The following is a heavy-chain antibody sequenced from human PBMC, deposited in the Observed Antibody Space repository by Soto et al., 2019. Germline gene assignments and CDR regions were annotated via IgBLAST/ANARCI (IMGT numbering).Heavy chain of an antibody. D-gene: IGHD1-1*01. CDR2: IYPGDSDT. Sequence: GESLKISCKGSGYSFTSYWIGWVRQMPGKGLEWMGIIYPGDSDTRYSPSFQGQVTISADKSVSTACLQWSSLKASDTAMYYCARRRTSGSYYYYGMDVWGQGTTVTVSS. J-gene: IGHJ6*02. V-gene: IGHV5-51*01. CDR3: ARRRTSGSYYYYGMDV. CDR1: GYSFTSYW.